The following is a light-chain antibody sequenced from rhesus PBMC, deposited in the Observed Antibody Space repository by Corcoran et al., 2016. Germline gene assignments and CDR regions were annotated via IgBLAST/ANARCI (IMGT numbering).Light chain of an antibody. J-gene: IGKJ1*01. CDR1: QRIFSW. CDR3: LQYSASPWT. V-gene: IGKV1-22*01. CDR2: KAS. Sequence: DIQMTQSPSSLPASVGDTVTITCRASQRIFSWLAWYQQKPGTAPTLLILKASPLHSGVPSRFSGRGSGTDFTLTSSSLQPVEFAPYYCLQYSASPWTFGQVTKVEIK.